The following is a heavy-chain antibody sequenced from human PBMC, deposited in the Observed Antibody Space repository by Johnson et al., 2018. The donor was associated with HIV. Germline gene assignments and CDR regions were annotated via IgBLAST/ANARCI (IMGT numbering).Heavy chain of an antibody. Sequence: VQLVESGGGLVQPGGSLRLSCEASESTFSSYWMNWLRQAPGKGLEWVANIRQDGSEQYYVGSVKGRFIISRENVKNFVYLQMNSLTAGDTAVYYCVREHRADESFDLWGQGTMVTVSS. D-gene: IGHD1-14*01. V-gene: IGHV3-7*01. CDR1: ESTFSSYW. CDR2: IRQDGSEQ. J-gene: IGHJ3*01. CDR3: VREHRADESFDL.